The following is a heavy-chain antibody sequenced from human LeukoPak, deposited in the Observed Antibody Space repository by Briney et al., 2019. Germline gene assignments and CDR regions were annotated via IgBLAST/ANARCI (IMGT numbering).Heavy chain of an antibody. V-gene: IGHV4-34*01. CDR1: GESFSGYY. CDR3: ARVMGWFGGFDY. CDR2: IHHSGSP. Sequence: SETLSLTCAVYGESFSGYYWSWIRQPPGKGQEWIGAIHHSGSPNYNPSLKSRVTISVDTSKNQFSLKLSSVTAAETAVYYCARVMGWFGGFDYWGQGTLVTVSS. D-gene: IGHD3-10*01. J-gene: IGHJ4*02.